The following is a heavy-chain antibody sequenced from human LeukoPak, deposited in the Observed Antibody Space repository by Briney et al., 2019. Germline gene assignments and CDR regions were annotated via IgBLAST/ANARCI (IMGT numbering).Heavy chain of an antibody. D-gene: IGHD4-23*01. V-gene: IGHV4-59*08. CDR3: ARLNGGN. J-gene: IGHJ4*02. CDR2: VDYSGST. CDR1: GGPITRHY. Sequence: SETLSLTCTVSGGPITRHYWSWIRRPPGKGLEWLAYVDYSGSTAYNPPLNGRIAISPDTSKNQFSLKLRSVTAADTAVYYCARLNGGNWGPGILVTVSS.